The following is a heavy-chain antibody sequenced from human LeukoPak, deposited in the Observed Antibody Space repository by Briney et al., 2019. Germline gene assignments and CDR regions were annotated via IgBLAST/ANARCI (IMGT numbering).Heavy chain of an antibody. CDR3: ARDEGSSYPFDY. CDR2: ICYSGST. D-gene: IGHD2-2*01. V-gene: IGHV4-39*07. J-gene: IGHJ4*02. CDR1: GGSISSSSYY. Sequence: SETPSLTCTVSGGSISSSSYYWGWIRQPPGKGLEWIGSICYSGSTYYNPSLKSRVTISVDTSKNQFSLNLSSVTAADTAVYFCARDEGSSYPFDYWGQGTLVTVSS.